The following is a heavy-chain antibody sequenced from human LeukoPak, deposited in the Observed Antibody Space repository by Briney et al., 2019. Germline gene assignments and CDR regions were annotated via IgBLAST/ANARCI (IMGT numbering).Heavy chain of an antibody. CDR3: ARGQYSSGWYRDWFDP. D-gene: IGHD6-19*01. CDR1: GFTFSSYA. Sequence: GGSLRLSCAASGFTFSSYAMHWVRQAPGKGLEWVAVISYDGSNKYYADSVKGRFTISRDNSKNTLYLQMNSLRAEDTAVYYCARGQYSSGWYRDWFDPWGQGTLVTVSS. V-gene: IGHV3-30*04. CDR2: ISYDGSNK. J-gene: IGHJ5*02.